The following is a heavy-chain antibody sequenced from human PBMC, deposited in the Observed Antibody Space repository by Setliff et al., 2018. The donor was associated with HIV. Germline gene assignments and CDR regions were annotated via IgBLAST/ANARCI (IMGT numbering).Heavy chain of an antibody. CDR3: ASEAWTSYRSSSGYYYYYMDV. D-gene: IGHD6-6*01. J-gene: IGHJ6*03. CDR1: GGSISRYY. Sequence: SETLSLTCTASGGSISRYYWSWIRQPAGKGLEWIGRIYTSGSTNYNPSLKSRVTISVDTSKNQFSMKLSSVTAADTAVYYCASEAWTSYRSSSGYYYYYMDVWGKGTTVTVSS. CDR2: IYTSGST. V-gene: IGHV4-4*07.